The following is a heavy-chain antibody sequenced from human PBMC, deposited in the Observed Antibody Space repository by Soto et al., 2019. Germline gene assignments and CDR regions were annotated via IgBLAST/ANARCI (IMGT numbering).Heavy chain of an antibody. V-gene: IGHV1-18*04. J-gene: IGHJ4*02. CDR2: ISAHNGDT. Sequence: QVQLVQSGAEVKKPGASVKVSCKASGYSFATYGFSWVRQAPGQGLECVGWISAHNGDTHYSQKFQGRVTLTTDTSTNTGYMELRSLTSADTAVYFCATEPIYYNDGSGYYPLGHWGQGTLVNVSS. D-gene: IGHD3-22*01. CDR3: ATEPIYYNDGSGYYPLGH. CDR1: GYSFATYG.